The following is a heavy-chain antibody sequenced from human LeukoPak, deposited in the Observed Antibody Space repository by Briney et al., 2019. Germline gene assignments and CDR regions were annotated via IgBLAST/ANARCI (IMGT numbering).Heavy chain of an antibody. Sequence: GAPVKVSCKASGYTFTSYYMHWVRQAPGQGLEWMGIINPSGGSTSYAQKFQGRVTMTRDMSTSTDYMQLSSLRSEDTAVYYCARDGYSYGYGGDYWGQGTLVTVSS. CDR3: ARDGYSYGYGGDY. J-gene: IGHJ4*02. V-gene: IGHV1-46*01. D-gene: IGHD5-18*01. CDR2: INPSGGST. CDR1: GYTFTSYY.